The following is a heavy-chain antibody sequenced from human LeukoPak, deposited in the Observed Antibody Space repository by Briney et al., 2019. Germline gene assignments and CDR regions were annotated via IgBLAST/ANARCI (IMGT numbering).Heavy chain of an antibody. CDR2: INPNSGGT. V-gene: IGHV1-2*02. CDR1: GCTFTGYY. D-gene: IGHD3-3*01. CDR3: ARSKTYYDFWSGYYKGTLFDY. J-gene: IGHJ4*02. Sequence: ASVKVSCKASGCTFTGYYMHWVRQAPGQGLEWMGWINPNSGGTNYAQKFQGRVTMTRDTSISTAYMELSRLRSDDTAVYYCARSKTYYDFWSGYYKGTLFDYWGQGTLVTVSS.